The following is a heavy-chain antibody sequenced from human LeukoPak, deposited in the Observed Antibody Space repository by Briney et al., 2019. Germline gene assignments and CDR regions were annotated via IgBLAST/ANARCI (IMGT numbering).Heavy chain of an antibody. Sequence: PSETLSLTCTVSGGSISSYYWSWIRQPPGKGLEWIGYIYYSGSTNYNPSLKSRVTISVDTSKNQFSLKLSSVTAADTAVYYCARILRYFYWSPSWFDPWGQGTLVTVSS. D-gene: IGHD3-9*01. J-gene: IGHJ5*02. V-gene: IGHV4-59*01. CDR3: ARILRYFYWSPSWFDP. CDR2: IYYSGST. CDR1: GGSISSYY.